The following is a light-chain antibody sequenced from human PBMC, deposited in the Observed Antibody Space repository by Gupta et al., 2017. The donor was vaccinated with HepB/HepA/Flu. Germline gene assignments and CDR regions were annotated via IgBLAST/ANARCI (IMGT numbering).Light chain of an antibody. J-gene: IGLJ2*01. Sequence: QSVLTQPPSVSGAPGQRVTISCTGSNSNIGTGYDVHWYQQLPGTAPNLLSDGNRNRPSGVPGRFAGTKSGTSAFLAITGLQAEDEADYYCQSYDSSLRVVFGGGTKLTVL. CDR1: NSNIGTGYD. CDR2: GNR. V-gene: IGLV1-40*01. CDR3: QSYDSSLRVV.